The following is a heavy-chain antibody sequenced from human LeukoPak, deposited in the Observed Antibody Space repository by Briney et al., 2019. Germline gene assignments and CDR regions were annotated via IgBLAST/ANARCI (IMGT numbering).Heavy chain of an antibody. Sequence: GGSLRLSCAASGFVLSSYAMSWVRQAPGKGLEWVSAISGSGVSTYYADSVKGRFTVSRDNSKNTLYLQMSSLRAEDTAVYYCAKDERNWNYNLASQTYDWGQGTLVTVSS. CDR3: AKDERNWNYNLASQTYD. V-gene: IGHV3-23*01. J-gene: IGHJ4*02. CDR2: ISGSGVST. CDR1: GFVLSSYA. D-gene: IGHD1-7*01.